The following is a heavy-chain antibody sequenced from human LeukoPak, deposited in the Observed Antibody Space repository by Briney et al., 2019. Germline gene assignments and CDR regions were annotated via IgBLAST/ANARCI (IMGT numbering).Heavy chain of an antibody. Sequence: ASVKVSCKASGYTFTNFDINWVRQATGQGLEWMGWMNPNSGNTGYAQKFQDRVTTTRNTSISTAYMELSSLRSEDTAVYYCAREVADYYYMDVWGKGTTVTISS. J-gene: IGHJ6*03. CDR2: MNPNSGNT. CDR1: GYTFTNFD. CDR3: AREVADYYYMDV. V-gene: IGHV1-8*02.